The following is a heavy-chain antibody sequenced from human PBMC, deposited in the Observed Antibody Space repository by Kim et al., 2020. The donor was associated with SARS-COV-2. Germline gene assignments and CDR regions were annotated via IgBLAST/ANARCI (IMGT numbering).Heavy chain of an antibody. D-gene: IGHD1-1*01. CDR3: WKVARWKLPTPDY. Sequence: GGSLRLSCAASGFTFSAYAMTWVRQAPGRGLEWVATIGAGGGEYHADSVKGRFTISRDNSKNAAFLQMTSLRVEDTAIYYCWKVARWKLPTPDYWGQGT. CDR1: GFTFSAYA. J-gene: IGHJ4*02. CDR2: IGAGGGE. V-gene: IGHV3-23*01.